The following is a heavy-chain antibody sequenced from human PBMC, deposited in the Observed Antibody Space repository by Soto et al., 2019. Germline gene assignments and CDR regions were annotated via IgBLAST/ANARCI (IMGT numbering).Heavy chain of an antibody. CDR3: AIRYYYDSSGYYRYFDY. D-gene: IGHD3-22*01. CDR2: IYHSGST. V-gene: IGHV4-4*02. CDR1: GGSISSSNW. J-gene: IGHJ4*02. Sequence: SETLSLTCAVSGGSISSSNWWSWVRQPPGKGLEWIGEIYHSGSTNYNPSLKSRVTISVDKSKNQFSLKLSSVTAADTAVYYCAIRYYYDSSGYYRYFDYWGQGTLVTVSS.